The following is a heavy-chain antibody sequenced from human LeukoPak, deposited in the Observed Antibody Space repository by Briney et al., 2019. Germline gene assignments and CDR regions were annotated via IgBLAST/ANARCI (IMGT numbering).Heavy chain of an antibody. CDR2: ISGSGGST. CDR3: AKGEASDYGAYYFDY. V-gene: IGHV3-23*01. D-gene: IGHD4-17*01. CDR1: GFTFSSYA. J-gene: IGHJ4*02. Sequence: PGGSLRLSCAASGFTFSSYAMSWVRQAPGKGLEWVSAISGSGGSTYYADSVKGRFTISRDNSKNTLYLQMNSLRAEDTAVYYCAKGEASDYGAYYFDYRGQGTLVTVSS.